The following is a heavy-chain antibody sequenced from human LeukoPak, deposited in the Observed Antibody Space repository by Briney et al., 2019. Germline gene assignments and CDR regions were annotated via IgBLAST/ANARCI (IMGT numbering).Heavy chain of an antibody. D-gene: IGHD6-19*01. V-gene: IGHV3-11*01. CDR3: AKDLYLGSGWPLYYFDY. CDR1: GFTFSDYY. CDR2: ISSSGSTI. Sequence: GGSLRLSCAASGFTFSDYYMSWIRQAPGKGLEWVSYISSSGSTIYYADSVKGRFTISRDNAKNSLYLQMNSLTAGDTAVYYCAKDLYLGSGWPLYYFDYWGQGTLVTVSS. J-gene: IGHJ4*02.